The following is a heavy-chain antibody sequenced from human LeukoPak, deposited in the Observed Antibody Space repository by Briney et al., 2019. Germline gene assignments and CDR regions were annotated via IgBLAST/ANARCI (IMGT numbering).Heavy chain of an antibody. Sequence: ASVKVSCKASGYTFTGYYMHWVRQAPGQGLEWMGRINPNSGGTNYAQKFQGRVPMTRDTSISTAYMELSRLRSDDTAVYYCARVAQWLVNWFDPWGQGTLVTVSS. V-gene: IGHV1-2*06. CDR1: GYTFTGYY. D-gene: IGHD6-19*01. CDR3: ARVAQWLVNWFDP. CDR2: INPNSGGT. J-gene: IGHJ5*02.